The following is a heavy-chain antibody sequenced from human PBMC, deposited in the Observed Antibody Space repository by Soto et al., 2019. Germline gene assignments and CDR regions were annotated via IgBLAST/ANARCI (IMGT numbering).Heavy chain of an antibody. Sequence: SETLSLTCTVSGGSISSGDYYWSWIRRPPGKGLEWIGYIYYSGSTYYNPSLKSRITISVDTSKNQFSLKLSSVTAADTAVYYCARDSDYHGMDVWGQGTMVTVSS. CDR2: IYYSGST. CDR1: GGSISSGDYY. J-gene: IGHJ6*01. CDR3: ARDSDYHGMDV. V-gene: IGHV4-30-4*01.